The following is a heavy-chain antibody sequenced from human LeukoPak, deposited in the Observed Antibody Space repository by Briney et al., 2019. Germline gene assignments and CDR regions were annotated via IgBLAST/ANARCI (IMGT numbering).Heavy chain of an antibody. J-gene: IGHJ5*02. D-gene: IGHD5-12*01. V-gene: IGHV4-59*12. CDR2: IYYSGST. Sequence: SETLSLTCTVSGGSISNYYWSWVRQPPGKGLEWLGFIYYSGSTNYNPSLKGRVTISVDTSKNQFFLKLSSLTAADTAVYYCARGEPRGYSGYVRTNWFDPWGQGTLVTVSS. CDR3: ARGEPRGYSGYVRTNWFDP. CDR1: GGSISNYY.